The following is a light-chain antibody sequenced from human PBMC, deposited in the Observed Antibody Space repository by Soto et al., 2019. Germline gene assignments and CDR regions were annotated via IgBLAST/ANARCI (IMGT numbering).Light chain of an antibody. CDR1: HSISSN. V-gene: IGKV3-15*01. Sequence: EIVMTQSPATLSLSPWEIATLSCRASHSISSNLAWYQRKPGQAPRLLMFRTSSRATGFPARFSGSGSGTEFTLTINSLQSEDFAVYTCQQYNNWPPTFGQGTRLEIK. CDR2: RTS. CDR3: QQYNNWPPT. J-gene: IGKJ5*01.